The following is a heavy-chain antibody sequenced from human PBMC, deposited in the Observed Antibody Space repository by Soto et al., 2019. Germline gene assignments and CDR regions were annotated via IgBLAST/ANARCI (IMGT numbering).Heavy chain of an antibody. D-gene: IGHD6-19*01. V-gene: IGHV1-3*01. Sequence: SVKVSCKAPGYTFTGYAMHWVRQAPGQRLEWMGWINAGNGNTKYSQKFQGRVTITRDTSASTAYMELSSLRSEDTAVYYCARAVAVAADFDYWGQGTLVTVSS. J-gene: IGHJ4*02. CDR1: GYTFTGYA. CDR3: ARAVAVAADFDY. CDR2: INAGNGNT.